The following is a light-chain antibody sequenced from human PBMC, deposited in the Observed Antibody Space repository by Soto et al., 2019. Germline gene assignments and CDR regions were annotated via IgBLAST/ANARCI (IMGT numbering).Light chain of an antibody. Sequence: NFMLTQPHSVSESPGKTVTISCTRSSGSIASNYVQWYQQRPGSSPTTVIYEDNQRPSGVPHRFSGSIDSSSNSASLTISGLKTEDAADYYCQSYDSSNQVFGGGTKLTVL. J-gene: IGLJ2*01. CDR1: SGSIASNY. V-gene: IGLV6-57*01. CDR3: QSYDSSNQV. CDR2: EDN.